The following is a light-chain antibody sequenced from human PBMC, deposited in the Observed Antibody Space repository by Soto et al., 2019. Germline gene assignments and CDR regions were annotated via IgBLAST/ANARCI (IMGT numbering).Light chain of an antibody. CDR1: QSISSW. V-gene: IGKV1-5*01. Sequence: DIQLPHSPSALSRSVGGRVSITCRAGQSISSWLAWYQQKPGKAPKLLIYDASSLQNGVPSRFRGAESGTEFTLTISSLQPDDFAVYYCQQYNSYPWTFGQGTKVDIK. CDR2: DAS. CDR3: QQYNSYPWT. J-gene: IGKJ1*01.